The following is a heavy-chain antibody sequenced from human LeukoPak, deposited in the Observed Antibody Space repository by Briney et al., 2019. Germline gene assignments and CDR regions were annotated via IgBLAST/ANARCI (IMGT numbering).Heavy chain of an antibody. CDR1: GFTVSSNY. J-gene: IGHJ3*02. CDR2: IYSGGSA. V-gene: IGHV3-66*01. CDR3: ATVSDYGSGSSTPFDI. D-gene: IGHD3-10*01. Sequence: GGSLRLSCAASGFTVSSNYMSWVRQAPGKGLEWVSVIYSGGSAYYADSVKGRFTISRDNSKNTLYLQMNSLRAEDTAVYYCATVSDYGSGSSTPFDIWGQGTMVTVSS.